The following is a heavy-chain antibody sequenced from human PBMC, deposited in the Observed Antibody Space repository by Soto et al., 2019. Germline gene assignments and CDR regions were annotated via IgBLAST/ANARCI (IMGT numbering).Heavy chain of an antibody. CDR2: IYYSGST. CDR3: ARVDGTRYCSSTSCYSGWFDP. V-gene: IGHV4-31*03. D-gene: IGHD2-2*01. Sequence: QVQLQESGPGLVKPSQTLSLTCTVSGGSISSGGYYWSWIRQHPGKGLEWIGYIYYSGSTYYNPSLMSRVTISVDTSKNQFSLKLSSVPAADTAVYYCARVDGTRYCSSTSCYSGWFDPWGQGTLVTVSS. CDR1: GGSISSGGYY. J-gene: IGHJ5*02.